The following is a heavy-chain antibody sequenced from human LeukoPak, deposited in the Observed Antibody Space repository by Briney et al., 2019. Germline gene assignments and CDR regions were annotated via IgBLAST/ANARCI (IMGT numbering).Heavy chain of an antibody. CDR3: ARSSGQYHATNWFDP. V-gene: IGHV3-30-3*01. Sequence: GGSLRLSCAASGFTFSSYAMHWVRQAPGKGLEWVAVISYDGSNKYYADSVKGRFTISRDNSKNTLYLQMNSLRAGDTAVYYCARSSGQYHATNWFDPWGQGTLVTVSS. CDR1: GFTFSSYA. CDR2: ISYDGSNK. J-gene: IGHJ5*02. D-gene: IGHD6-19*01.